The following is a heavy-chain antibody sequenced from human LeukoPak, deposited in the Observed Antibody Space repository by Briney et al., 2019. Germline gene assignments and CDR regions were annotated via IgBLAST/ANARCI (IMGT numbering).Heavy chain of an antibody. CDR2: ISGSGGST. CDR1: GFTFSTNS. J-gene: IGHJ4*02. CDR3: AKDGITMVRGVITKHFDY. V-gene: IGHV3-23*01. D-gene: IGHD3-10*01. Sequence: PGGSLRLSCAASGFTFSTNSMNWVRQAPGKGLEWVSAISGSGGSTYYADSVKGRFTISRDNSKNTLYLQMNSLRAEDTAVYYCAKDGITMVRGVITKHFDYWGQRTLVTVSS.